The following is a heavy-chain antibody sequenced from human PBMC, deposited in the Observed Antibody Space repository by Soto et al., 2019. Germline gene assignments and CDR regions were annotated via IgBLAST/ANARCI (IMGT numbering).Heavy chain of an antibody. J-gene: IGHJ4*02. CDR3: GRGRSGQIVVFY. CDR2: IGPESGAT. D-gene: IGHD5-12*01. V-gene: IGHV1-2*02. Sequence: ASVKVSCKASGDAFTGHYIHWVRQAPEQGPEWMGEIGPESGATRYAQKFQGRVTMTMDMSITTVYMELSNLSPDDTAVYYCGRGRSGQIVVFYWAQGTPVTVSS. CDR1: GDAFTGHY.